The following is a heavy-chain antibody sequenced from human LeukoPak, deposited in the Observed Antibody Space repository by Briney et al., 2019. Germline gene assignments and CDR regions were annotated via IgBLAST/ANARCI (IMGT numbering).Heavy chain of an antibody. CDR3: ARDRSWRIFDY. V-gene: IGHV3-30*04. CDR1: GFTFSSYA. Sequence: LSGGSLRLSCAASGFTFSSYAMHWVRQAPGKGLEWVAVISYDGSNKYYADSVKGRFTISRDNSKNTLYLQMNSLRAEDKAVYYCARDRSWRIFDYWGQGTLVTVSS. J-gene: IGHJ4*02. D-gene: IGHD6-13*01. CDR2: ISYDGSNK.